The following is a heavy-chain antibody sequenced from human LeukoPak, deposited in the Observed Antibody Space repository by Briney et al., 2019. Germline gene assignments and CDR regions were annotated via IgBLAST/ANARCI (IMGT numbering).Heavy chain of an antibody. J-gene: IGHJ4*02. D-gene: IGHD5-24*01. V-gene: IGHV3-30*02. CDR3: AKDIRDGYNLFDY. CDR2: IRYDGSNK. Sequence: GGSLRLSCAASGFTFSVCGIHWVRQAPGKGLEWVAFIRYDGSNKYYADSVKGRFTISRDNSKNTLYLQMNSLRAEDTAVYYCAKDIRDGYNLFDYWGQGTLVTVSS. CDR1: GFTFSVCG.